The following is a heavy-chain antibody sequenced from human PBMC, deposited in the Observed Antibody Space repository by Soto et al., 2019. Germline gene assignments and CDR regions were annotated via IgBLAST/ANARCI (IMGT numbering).Heavy chain of an antibody. Sequence: GASVKVSCKASGYTFSSSYIHWVRQAPGQGLEWMGIINPSGGMTTYAQRFQGRVTMTRGTSTSTVYMELSSLRSDDTAIYYCARRFCTGYSCYYLDYWGQGTPVTVSS. J-gene: IGHJ4*02. CDR3: ARRFCTGYSCYYLDY. CDR1: GYTFSSSY. CDR2: INPSGGMT. V-gene: IGHV1-46*01. D-gene: IGHD2-8*02.